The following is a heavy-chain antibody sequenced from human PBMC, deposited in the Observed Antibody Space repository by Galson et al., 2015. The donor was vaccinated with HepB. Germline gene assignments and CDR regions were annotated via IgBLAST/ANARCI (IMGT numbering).Heavy chain of an antibody. Sequence: SVKVSCKASGGTFSSYAISWVRQAPGQGLEWMGRIIPILGIANYAQKFQGRVTITADKSTSTAYMELSSLRSEDTAVYYCARALDYYDSSGYLGYWGQGTLVTVSS. D-gene: IGHD3-22*01. CDR3: ARALDYYDSSGYLGY. CDR2: IIPILGIA. CDR1: GGTFSSYA. V-gene: IGHV1-69*04. J-gene: IGHJ4*02.